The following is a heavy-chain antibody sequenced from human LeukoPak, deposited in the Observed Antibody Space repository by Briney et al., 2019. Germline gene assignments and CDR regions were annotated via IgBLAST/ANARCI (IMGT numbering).Heavy chain of an antibody. CDR1: GFTLGDYA. J-gene: IGHJ4*02. CDR2: ISGSGGST. Sequence: PGGSLRLSCTASGFTLGDYAMSWVRQAPGKGLEWVSAISGSGGSTYYADSVKGRFTISRDNSKNTLYLQMNSLRAEDTAVYYCAKDHPYFDYWGQGTLVTVSS. CDR3: AKDHPYFDY. V-gene: IGHV3-23*01.